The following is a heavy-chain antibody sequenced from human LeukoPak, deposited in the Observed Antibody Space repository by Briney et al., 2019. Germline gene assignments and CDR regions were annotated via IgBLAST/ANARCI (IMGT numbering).Heavy chain of an antibody. D-gene: IGHD2-21*01. CDR1: GGSISNSY. CDR3: ARDPNSAL. V-gene: IGHV4-4*07. CDR2: IYTSGST. Sequence: SETLSLTCTVSGGSISNSYWSWIRKPAGKGLEWIGRIYTSGSTNYNYNPSLKSRVTMSVDTSKNQFSLKLSSVTAADTAVYYCARDPNSALWGQGTLVTVSS. J-gene: IGHJ4*02.